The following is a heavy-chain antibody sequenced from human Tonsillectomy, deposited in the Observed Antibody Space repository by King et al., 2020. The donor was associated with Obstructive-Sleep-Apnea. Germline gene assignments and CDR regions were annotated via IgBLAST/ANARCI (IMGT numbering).Heavy chain of an antibody. CDR3: ASPVTTQKNYYYYGMDV. CDR2: IIPILGIA. D-gene: IGHD4-17*01. J-gene: IGHJ6*02. CDR1: GGTFSSYA. V-gene: IGHV1-69*10. Sequence: QLVQSGAEVKKPGSSVKVSCKASGGTFSSYAISWVRQAPGQGLEWMGGIIPILGIANYAQKFQGRVTITADKSTSTAYMELSSLRSEDTAVYYCASPVTTQKNYYYYGMDVWGQGTTVTVSS.